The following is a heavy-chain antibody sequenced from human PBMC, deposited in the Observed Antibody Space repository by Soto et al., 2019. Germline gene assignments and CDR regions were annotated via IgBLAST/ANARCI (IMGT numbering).Heavy chain of an antibody. Sequence: GESLKMSCKGSGYSFAGYWITWVRQKPGRGRELMGRIDPSDSQTYYSPSFRGHVTISVTKSITTVFLQWSSLRASDTAMYYCARQIYDSDTGPNFQYYFDSWGQGTPVTVSS. CDR2: IDPSDSQT. D-gene: IGHD3-22*01. J-gene: IGHJ4*02. CDR1: GYSFAGYW. V-gene: IGHV5-10-1*01. CDR3: ARQIYDSDTGPNFQYYFDS.